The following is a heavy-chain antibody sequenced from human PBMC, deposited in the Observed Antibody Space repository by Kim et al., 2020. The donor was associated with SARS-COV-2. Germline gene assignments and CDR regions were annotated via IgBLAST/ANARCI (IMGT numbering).Heavy chain of an antibody. CDR2: IWYDGSNK. CDR3: AKDEGGYDPYGMDV. V-gene: IGHV3-33*06. Sequence: GGSLRLSCAASGFTFSSYAMHWVRQAPGKGLEWVAVIWYDGSNKYYADSVKGRFTISRDNSKNTLYLQMNSLRAEDTAVYYCAKDEGGYDPYGMDVWGQGTTVTVSS. CDR1: GFTFSSYA. D-gene: IGHD5-12*01. J-gene: IGHJ6*02.